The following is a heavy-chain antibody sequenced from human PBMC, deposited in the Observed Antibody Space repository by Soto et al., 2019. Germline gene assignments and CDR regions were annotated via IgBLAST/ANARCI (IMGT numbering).Heavy chain of an antibody. CDR3: ASSRAAGYYYDSSGYYYSY. V-gene: IGHV1-46*01. CDR2: INPSGGST. D-gene: IGHD3-22*01. CDR1: GYTFTSYY. J-gene: IGHJ4*02. Sequence: ASVKVSCKASGYTFTSYYMHWVRQAPGQGLEWMGIINPSGGSTSYAQKFQGRVTMTRDTSTSTVCMELSSLRSEDTAVYYCASSRAAGYYYDSSGYYYSYWGQGTLVTVSS.